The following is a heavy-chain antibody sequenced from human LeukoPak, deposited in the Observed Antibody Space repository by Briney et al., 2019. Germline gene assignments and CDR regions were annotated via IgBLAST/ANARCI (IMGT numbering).Heavy chain of an antibody. Sequence: ASVKVSCKASGYTFTSYYMHWVRQAPGQGLEWMGIINPSGGSTSYAQKFQGRVTMTRDTSTSTVYMELSSLRSEDTAVYYCARGLKGQYYGSGSYYFLDYWGQGTLVTVSS. CDR2: INPSGGST. V-gene: IGHV1-46*01. D-gene: IGHD3-10*01. J-gene: IGHJ4*02. CDR3: ARGLKGQYYGSGSYYFLDY. CDR1: GYTFTSYY.